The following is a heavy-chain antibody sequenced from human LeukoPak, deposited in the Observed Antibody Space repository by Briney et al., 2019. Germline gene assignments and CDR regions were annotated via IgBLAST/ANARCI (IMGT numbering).Heavy chain of an antibody. J-gene: IGHJ5*02. CDR2: MNPNRGNT. D-gene: IGHD2-2*01. V-gene: IGHV1-8*01. CDR1: GYTFTSYD. CDR3: ARGRGCSSTSCYAAVDP. Sequence: ASVKVSCKASGYTFTSYDINWVRQATGQGLEWMGWMNPNRGNTGYAQKFQGRVTMTRNTSISTAYMELSSLRSEDTAVYYCARGRGCSSTSCYAAVDPWGQGTLVTVSS.